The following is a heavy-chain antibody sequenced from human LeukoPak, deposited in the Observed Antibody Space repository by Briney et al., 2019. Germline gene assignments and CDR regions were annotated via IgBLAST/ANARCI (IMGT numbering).Heavy chain of an antibody. Sequence: ASVRVSCKASGYTFTGCYMHWVRQAPGQGLEWMGWINPNSGGTNYAQKFQGSVTMTQDTSISTAYMELSRLRSDDTAVYYCARTMAAAGTFDYWGQGTLVTVSS. CDR2: INPNSGGT. CDR3: ARTMAAAGTFDY. D-gene: IGHD6-13*01. J-gene: IGHJ4*02. CDR1: GYTFTGCY. V-gene: IGHV1-2*02.